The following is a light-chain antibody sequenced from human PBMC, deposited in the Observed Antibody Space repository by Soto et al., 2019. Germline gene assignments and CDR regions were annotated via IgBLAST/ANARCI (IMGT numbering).Light chain of an antibody. CDR1: RSDVGSYNL. V-gene: IGLV2-23*02. Sequence: QSALTQPASVSGSPGQSITISCTGTRSDVGSYNLVSWYQQHPGKAPKFMISEVTKRPSGVSTRVSDSKSGNTASLTISGLQAEDESDDDCCSYAGYGNWGFGRGTKVTVL. J-gene: IGLJ3*02. CDR3: CSYAGYGNWG. CDR2: EVT.